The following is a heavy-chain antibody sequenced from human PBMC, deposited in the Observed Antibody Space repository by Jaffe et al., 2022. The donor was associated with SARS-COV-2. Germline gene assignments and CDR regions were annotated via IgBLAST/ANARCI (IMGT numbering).Heavy chain of an antibody. J-gene: IGHJ5*02. Sequence: EVQLVESGGGLVKPGGSLRLSCAASGFTFSSYSMNWVRQAPGKGLEWVSSISSSGAYIYYADSVKGRFTISRDNAKNSLYLQMNSLRAEDTAVYYCARGEGSGSGKNWFDPWGQGTLVTVSS. CDR3: ARGEGSGSGKNWFDP. CDR1: GFTFSSYS. D-gene: IGHD3-10*01. V-gene: IGHV3-21*01. CDR2: ISSSGAYI.